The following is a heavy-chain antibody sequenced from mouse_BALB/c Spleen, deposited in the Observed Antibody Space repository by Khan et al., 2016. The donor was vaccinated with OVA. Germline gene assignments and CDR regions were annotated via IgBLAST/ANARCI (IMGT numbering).Heavy chain of an antibody. V-gene: IGHV1S135*01. CDR3: ARGTFHY. D-gene: IGHD3-3*01. Sequence: VQLLQPGPELMKPGASVNISCKASAYSFTSYYIHWVKQSHGKSLEWIGYIDPFTGGTDYNQNFKGKATLTVDKSSNTAYMHLSSLTSEDSAAYCYARGTFHYWGKGTLVTVSA. CDR2: IDPFTGGT. J-gene: IGHJ3*01. CDR1: AYSFTSYY.